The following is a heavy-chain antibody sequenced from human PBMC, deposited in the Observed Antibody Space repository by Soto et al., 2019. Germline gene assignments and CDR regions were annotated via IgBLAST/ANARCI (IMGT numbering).Heavy chain of an antibody. Sequence: GGSLRLSCVASGFTFADYAISWSRQAPGKGLEWVGVIRNKAYGATTDYAASVKGRFSISRDDSKSIAYLQMNSLKTEDTGVYYCTKYTYTSRYVYNGMDVWGQGTTVTVSS. J-gene: IGHJ6*02. CDR2: IRNKAYGATT. CDR3: TKYTYTSRYVYNGMDV. V-gene: IGHV3-49*03. CDR1: GFTFADYA. D-gene: IGHD6-13*01.